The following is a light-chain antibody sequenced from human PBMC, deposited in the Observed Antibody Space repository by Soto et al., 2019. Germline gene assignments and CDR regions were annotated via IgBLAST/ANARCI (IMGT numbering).Light chain of an antibody. CDR2: AAS. Sequence: IRRTQSPSYLSASVGDRVSITCRASQRISSYLNWYQQKPGKAPKLLISAASSLRSGVPSRFSGSGYETDFSVTISSLQPEDAATYYCQQSYSTPVTFGQGTRLEIK. CDR1: QRISSY. CDR3: QQSYSTPVT. J-gene: IGKJ5*01. V-gene: IGKV1-39*01.